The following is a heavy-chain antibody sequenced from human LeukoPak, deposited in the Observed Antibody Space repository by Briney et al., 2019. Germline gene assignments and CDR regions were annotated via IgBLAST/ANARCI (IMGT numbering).Heavy chain of an antibody. J-gene: IGHJ4*02. CDR1: GYTFTSYG. V-gene: IGHV1-18*01. Sequence: ASVKVSCKASGYTFTSYGISWVRQAPGQGLEWMGWISAYNGNTNYAQKLQGRVTMTTDTSTSTAYMELRSLRSDDTAVYYCAREGKEGYDFWTGYYEYYFDYWGQGTLVTVSS. CDR3: AREGKEGYDFWTGYYEYYFDY. CDR2: ISAYNGNT. D-gene: IGHD3-3*01.